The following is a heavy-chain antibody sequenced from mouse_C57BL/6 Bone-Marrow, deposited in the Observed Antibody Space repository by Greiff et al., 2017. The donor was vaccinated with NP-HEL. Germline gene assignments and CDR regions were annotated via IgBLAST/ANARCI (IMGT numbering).Heavy chain of an antibody. CDR1: GFSFNTYA. J-gene: IGHJ3*01. CDR3: VRHGNYDGYSAWFAY. V-gene: IGHV10-1*01. CDR2: IRSKSNNYAT. Sequence: DVMLVESGGGLVQPKGSLKLSCAASGFSFNTYAMNWVRQAPGKGLEWVARIRSKSNNYATYYADSVKDRFTISRDDSESMLYLQMNNLKTEDTAMYYCVRHGNYDGYSAWFAYWGQGTLVTVSA. D-gene: IGHD2-3*01.